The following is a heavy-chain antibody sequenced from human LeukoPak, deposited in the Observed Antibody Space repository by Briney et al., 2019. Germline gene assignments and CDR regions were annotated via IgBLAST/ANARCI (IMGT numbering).Heavy chain of an antibody. CDR1: GFTFSSYW. CDR3: ARRGNRQPFDY. Sequence: GGSLRLSCAASGFTFSSYWMSWVRQAPGKELEWVANIKQDGSEKYYVDSVKGRFTISRDNAKNSLYLQMDSLRAEDTAVYYYARRGNRQPFDYWGQGTLVTVSS. V-gene: IGHV3-7*01. D-gene: IGHD3-16*01. CDR2: IKQDGSEK. J-gene: IGHJ4*02.